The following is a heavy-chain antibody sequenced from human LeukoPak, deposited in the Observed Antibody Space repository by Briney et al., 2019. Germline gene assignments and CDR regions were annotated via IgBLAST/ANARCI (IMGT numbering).Heavy chain of an antibody. Sequence: SETLSLTCTVSGGSISGSSYYWGWIRQPPGKGPEWIESIYYSGSTYYNPSLKSRVTISVDTSKNQFSLKLSSVTAADTAVYYCARDTEMATITGRFFDYWGQGTLVTVSS. D-gene: IGHD5-24*01. V-gene: IGHV4-39*07. CDR2: IYYSGST. CDR1: GGSISGSSYY. J-gene: IGHJ4*02. CDR3: ARDTEMATITGRFFDY.